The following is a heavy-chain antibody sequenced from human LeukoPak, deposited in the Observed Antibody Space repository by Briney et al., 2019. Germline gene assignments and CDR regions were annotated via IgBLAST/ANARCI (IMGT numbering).Heavy chain of an antibody. Sequence: PSETLSLTCAVYGGSFSGYYWSWIRQPPGKGLEWIGEINHSGSTNYNPSLKSRVTISVDTSKNQFSLKLSSVTAADTAVYYCARSSSGSYYRNPDYWGQGTLVTVSS. CDR2: INHSGST. V-gene: IGHV4-34*01. CDR1: GGSFSGYY. J-gene: IGHJ4*02. CDR3: ARSSSGSYYRNPDY. D-gene: IGHD1-26*01.